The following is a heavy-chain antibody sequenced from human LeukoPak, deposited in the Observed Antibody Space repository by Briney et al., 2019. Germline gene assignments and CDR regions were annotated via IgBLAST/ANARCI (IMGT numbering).Heavy chain of an antibody. CDR2: ISGSRFTT. V-gene: IGHV3-23*01. J-gene: IGHJ3*02. CDR3: AKDASGSYLSDAFDI. CDR1: GFTFGNYA. D-gene: IGHD1-26*01. Sequence: GGSLRLSCAASGFTFGNYAMNWVRQAPGKGLEWVSSISGSRFTTYYAGSVQGRFTISRDNSKNTLYLQMDRLRAEDTAVYHCAKDASGSYLSDAFDIWGQGTVVTVSS.